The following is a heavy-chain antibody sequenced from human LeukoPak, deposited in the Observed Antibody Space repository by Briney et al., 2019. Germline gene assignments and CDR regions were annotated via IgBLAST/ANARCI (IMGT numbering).Heavy chain of an antibody. J-gene: IGHJ4*02. CDR3: ARGDTIAVDY. V-gene: IGHV4-34*01. D-gene: IGHD6-19*01. Sequence: PSETLSLTCGFYGGSFSDYYWSWIRQPPGKGLEWIGEINHSGSTSYNPSLKSRVTISVDTSKNQFSLKLTSVTAADTAVYYCARGDTIAVDYWGQGTLVTVSS. CDR1: GGSFSDYY. CDR2: INHSGST.